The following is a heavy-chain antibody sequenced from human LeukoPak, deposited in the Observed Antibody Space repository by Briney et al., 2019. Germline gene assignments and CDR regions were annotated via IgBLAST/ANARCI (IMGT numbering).Heavy chain of an antibody. CDR1: GSSISSYY. Sequence: SETLSLTCTVSGSSISSYYWSWIRQPPGKGLEWIGYIYYSGSTNYNPSLKSRVTISVDTSKNQFSLKLSSVTAADTAVYYCARVSGYDWESFYDYWGQGTLVTVSS. J-gene: IGHJ4*02. V-gene: IGHV4-59*01. D-gene: IGHD5-12*01. CDR3: ARVSGYDWESFYDY. CDR2: IYYSGST.